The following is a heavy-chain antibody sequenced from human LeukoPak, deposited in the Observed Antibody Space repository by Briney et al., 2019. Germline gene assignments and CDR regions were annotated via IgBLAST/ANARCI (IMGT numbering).Heavy chain of an antibody. CDR1: GFTFSSNV. Sequence: GGSLRLSCAASGFTFSSNVMSWVRQGPGKGLEWVSSISGSGGSAYYADSVKGRFTISRHNSKNPLFLQTNSLKAEDKAVYYCAKYHEWELLRLFDYWGQGPLVPVSS. D-gene: IGHD1-26*01. J-gene: IGHJ4*02. CDR3: AKYHEWELLRLFDY. V-gene: IGHV3-23*01. CDR2: ISGSGGSA.